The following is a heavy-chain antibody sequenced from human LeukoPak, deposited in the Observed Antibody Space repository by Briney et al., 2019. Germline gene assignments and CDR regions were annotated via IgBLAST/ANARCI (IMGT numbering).Heavy chain of an antibody. D-gene: IGHD3-22*01. CDR3: ASYYLDSSGYEQIDY. J-gene: IGHJ4*02. CDR1: GGTFSSYA. V-gene: IGHV1-69*05. Sequence: ASVKVSCKASGGTFSSYAISWVRQAPGQGLEWMGGIIPIFGTANYAQKFQGRVTITTDESTSTAYMELSSLRSEDTAVYYCASYYLDSSGYEQIDYWGQGTLVTVSS. CDR2: IIPIFGTA.